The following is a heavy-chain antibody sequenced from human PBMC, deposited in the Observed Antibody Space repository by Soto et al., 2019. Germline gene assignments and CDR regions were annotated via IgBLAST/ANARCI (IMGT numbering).Heavy chain of an antibody. V-gene: IGHV4-39*01. CDR1: GGSISSSTYY. D-gene: IGHD3-16*01. CDR3: AGHRTAPRITFGELKPWFDP. Sequence: SETLSLTCTVSGGSISSSTYYWGWIRQPPGKGLEWIGTISYNGSAYYNPSFKSRVTISVDTPKNQFSLKLSSVTAADTAVYYCAGHRTAPRITFGELKPWFDPWGQGTLVTVSS. J-gene: IGHJ5*02. CDR2: ISYNGSA.